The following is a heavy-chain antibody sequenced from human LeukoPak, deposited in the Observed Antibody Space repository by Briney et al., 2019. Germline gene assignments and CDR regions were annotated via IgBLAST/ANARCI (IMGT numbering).Heavy chain of an antibody. CDR2: INPNSGGT. D-gene: IGHD5-18*01. V-gene: IGHV1-2*02. CDR1: GYTFTGYY. J-gene: IGHJ4*02. Sequence: ASVKVSCKASGYTFTGYYMHWVRQAPGQGVEWMGWINPNSGGTNYAQKFQGRVTMTRDTSISTAYMELSRLRSDDTAVYYCARDLGDTAVVTFFYFDYWGQGTLVTVSS. CDR3: ARDLGDTAVVTFFYFDY.